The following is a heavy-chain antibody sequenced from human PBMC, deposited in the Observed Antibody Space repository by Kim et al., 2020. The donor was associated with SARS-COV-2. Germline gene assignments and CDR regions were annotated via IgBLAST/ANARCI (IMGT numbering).Heavy chain of an antibody. CDR2: IDPSDSYT. Sequence: GESLKISCKGSGYSFTSYWISWVRQMPGKGLEWMGRIDPSDSYTNYSPSFQGHVTISADKSISTAHLQWSSLKASDTAMYYCARNGFDFPDFVPNWFDPWGQGTLVTVSS. CDR1: GYSFTSYW. J-gene: IGHJ5*02. D-gene: IGHD3-3*01. CDR3: ARNGFDFPDFVPNWFDP. V-gene: IGHV5-10-1*01.